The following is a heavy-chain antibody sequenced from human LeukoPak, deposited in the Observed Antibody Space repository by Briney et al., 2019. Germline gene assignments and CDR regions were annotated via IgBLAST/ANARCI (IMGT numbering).Heavy chain of an antibody. D-gene: IGHD1-1*01. CDR1: GFTFSSYW. Sequence: PGGSLRLSCAASGFTFSSYWMSWVRQAPGKGLEWVANIKRDGSEKYYVDSVKGRFTISRDNAKNSLYLQMNSLRAEDTAVYYCARVGYAHAFDIWDQGTMVTVSS. CDR2: IKRDGSEK. J-gene: IGHJ3*02. CDR3: ARVGYAHAFDI. V-gene: IGHV3-7*01.